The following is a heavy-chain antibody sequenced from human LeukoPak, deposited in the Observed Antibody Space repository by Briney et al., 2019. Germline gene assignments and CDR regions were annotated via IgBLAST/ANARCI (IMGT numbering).Heavy chain of an antibody. J-gene: IGHJ5*02. CDR3: ARDVSSTSCWWFDH. Sequence: ASVNVSFKASGYTFTSHYMHWVGQAREKGLAGMGIINATGDSTDYAQKFQGRFTMTRDKSTSTDYMEMSSLTYEDTAVYYCARDVSSTSCWWFDHWGQGTLVIVSS. V-gene: IGHV1-46*01. CDR1: GYTFTSHY. D-gene: IGHD2-2*01. CDR2: INATGDST.